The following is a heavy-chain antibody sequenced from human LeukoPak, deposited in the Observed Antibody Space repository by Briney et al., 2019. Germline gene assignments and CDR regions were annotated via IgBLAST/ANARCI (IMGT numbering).Heavy chain of an antibody. CDR1: GSTFSSYG. J-gene: IGHJ3*02. Sequence: GGSLRLSCAASGSTFSSYGMHWVRQAPGKGLEWVAFIRHDGSNKYYADSVKGRFTISRDNSKNTLYLQMNSLRAEDTAVYYCAKDGVSGSYYGEGVDIWGQGTMVTVSS. V-gene: IGHV3-30*02. CDR2: IRHDGSNK. CDR3: AKDGVSGSYYGEGVDI. D-gene: IGHD1-26*01.